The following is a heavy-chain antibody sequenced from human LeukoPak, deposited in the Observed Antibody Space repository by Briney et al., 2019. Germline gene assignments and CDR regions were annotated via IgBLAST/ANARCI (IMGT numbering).Heavy chain of an antibody. D-gene: IGHD3-16*01. V-gene: IGHV4-34*01. CDR3: VRHYGP. Sequence: SETLSLTCAVYGGSFSGYYWSWIRQPPGKGLEWIGEINHSGSTNYNPSLKSRVTISVDTSKNQFSLKLSSVTAADTAVYYCVRHYGPWGQGTLVTVSS. CDR2: INHSGST. J-gene: IGHJ5*02. CDR1: GGSFSGYY.